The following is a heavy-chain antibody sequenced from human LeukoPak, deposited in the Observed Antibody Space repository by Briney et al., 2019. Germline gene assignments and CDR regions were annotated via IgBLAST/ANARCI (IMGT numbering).Heavy chain of an antibody. CDR1: GYTFTSYG. Sequence: ASVKVSCKASGYTFTSYGISWVRQAPGQGLEWMGWISAYNGNTNYAQKLQGRVTMTTGTSTSTAYMELRSLRSDDTAVYYCARVDCSGGSCYLTTTYYYYYMDVWGKGTTVTVSS. CDR2: ISAYNGNT. CDR3: ARVDCSGGSCYLTTTYYYYYMDV. D-gene: IGHD2-15*01. V-gene: IGHV1-18*01. J-gene: IGHJ6*03.